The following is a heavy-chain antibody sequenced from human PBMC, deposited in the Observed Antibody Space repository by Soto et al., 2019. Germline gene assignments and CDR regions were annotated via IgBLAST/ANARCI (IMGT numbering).Heavy chain of an antibody. J-gene: IGHJ6*02. D-gene: IGHD2-2*01. CDR2: IIPISDTT. CDR1: GGTFSSYA. CDR3: ARSQGSSTSLEIYYYYYYGMDV. V-gene: IGHV1-69*01. Sequence: QVQLVQSGAEVKKPGSSVKVSCKASGGTFSSYAISWVRQAPGQGLEWMGGIIPISDTTNYAQKFQGRVTITPHESTSTAYMELRSLRSEDTAVYYCARSQGSSTSLEIYYYYYYGMDVWGQGTTVTVSS.